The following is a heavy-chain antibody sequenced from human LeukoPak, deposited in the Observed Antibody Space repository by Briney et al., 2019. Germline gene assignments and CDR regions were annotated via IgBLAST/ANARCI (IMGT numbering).Heavy chain of an antibody. J-gene: IGHJ5*02. CDR3: ARGSLGYCSGGSCSWFDP. Sequence: SVKVSCKASGGTFSSYAISWVRQAPGQGLEWMGGIIPIFGTANYAQKFQGRVTITADKSTSTAYMELRSLRSDDTAVYYCARGSLGYCSGGSCSWFDPWGQGTLVTVSS. CDR1: GGTFSSYA. D-gene: IGHD2-15*01. CDR2: IIPIFGTA. V-gene: IGHV1-69*06.